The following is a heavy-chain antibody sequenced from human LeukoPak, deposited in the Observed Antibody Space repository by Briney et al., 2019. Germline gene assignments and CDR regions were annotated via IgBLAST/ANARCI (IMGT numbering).Heavy chain of an antibody. D-gene: IGHD2-15*01. CDR1: GYSFTNNW. CDR3: ARQYCRGGSCYDY. CDR2: IYPGDSDT. J-gene: IGHJ4*02. V-gene: IGHV5-51*01. Sequence: GESLKRSCKGSGYSFTNNWIGWVRQMPGKGLEWMGIIYPGDSDTRYSPSFQGQVTISADKSISTAYLQWSSLKASDTAMYYCARQYCRGGSCYDYWGQGTLVTVSS.